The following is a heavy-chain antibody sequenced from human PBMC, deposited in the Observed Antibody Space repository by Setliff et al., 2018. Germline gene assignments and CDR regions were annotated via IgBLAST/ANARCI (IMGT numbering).Heavy chain of an antibody. CDR2: FYTGGIT. Sequence: KPSETLSLTCTVSGGSISSGSYYWTWIRQPAGKGLEWIGHFYTGGITSYNPSLKSRVTISVDTSKNQFSLKLSSVTAADTAVYYCVTAASARSRWYDMGWFDPWGQGTLVTVSS. CDR3: VTAASARSRWYDMGWFDP. D-gene: IGHD3-22*01. J-gene: IGHJ5*02. CDR1: GGSISSGSYY. V-gene: IGHV4-61*09.